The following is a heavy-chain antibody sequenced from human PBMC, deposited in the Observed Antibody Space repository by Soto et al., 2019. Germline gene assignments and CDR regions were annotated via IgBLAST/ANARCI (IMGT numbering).Heavy chain of an antibody. V-gene: IGHV3-30*18. CDR2: SSYDGSKE. J-gene: IGHJ4*02. D-gene: IGHD4-17*01. Sequence: XGSLRLSCAASGFTFSSFGMHWVRQAPGKGLEWVALSSYDGSKEYYADSVKGRFSVSRDNSKNTLYLQMNSLRVEDTAVYFCAKRLLRGTTLSVLDYWGRGTLVTVSS. CDR1: GFTFSSFG. CDR3: AKRLLRGTTLSVLDY.